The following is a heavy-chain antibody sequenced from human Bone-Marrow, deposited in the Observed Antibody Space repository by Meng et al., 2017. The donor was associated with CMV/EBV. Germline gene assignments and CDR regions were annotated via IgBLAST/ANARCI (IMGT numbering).Heavy chain of an antibody. D-gene: IGHD3-9*01. CDR3: ARTHLTGYSLDK. V-gene: IGHV4-59*01. CDR1: GGSIFGYS. CDR2: VSDSGTT. J-gene: IGHJ4*02. Sequence: SETLSLTCIVSGGSIFGYSWNWIRQPPGSGLEWIGYVSDSGTTNHNPSLKSRVSLSVDTSKKQFSLKLNSVTAADTAVYYCARTHLTGYSLDKWGQGTLVIVSS.